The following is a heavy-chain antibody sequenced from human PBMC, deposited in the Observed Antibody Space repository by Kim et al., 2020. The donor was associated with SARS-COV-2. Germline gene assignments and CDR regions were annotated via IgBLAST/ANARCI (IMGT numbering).Heavy chain of an antibody. CDR2: INPSGGST. J-gene: IGHJ4*02. V-gene: IGHV1-46*01. D-gene: IGHD3-9*01. CDR1: GYTFTSYY. Sequence: ASVKVSCKASGYTFTSYYMHWVRQAPGQGLEWMGIINPSGGSTSYAQKFQGRVTMTRDTSTSTVYMELSSLRSEDTAVYYCARDPLGHYDILTGYYFDFDYWGQGTLVTVSS. CDR3: ARDPLGHYDILTGYYFDFDY.